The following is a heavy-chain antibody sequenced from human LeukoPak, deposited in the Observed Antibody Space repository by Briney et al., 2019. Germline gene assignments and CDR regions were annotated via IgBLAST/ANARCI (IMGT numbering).Heavy chain of an antibody. CDR1: GLTFSNYE. V-gene: IGHV3-48*03. D-gene: IGHD4-23*01. CDR2: ISSSGSIT. CDR3: ATDYGDNSTYYFYGLDV. J-gene: IGHJ6*02. Sequence: GGSLRLFRVGSGLTFSNYEMNWVRQAPGKGLEWLSYISSSGSITYQGDSVKGRFTISRDNAKNSLFLQMSSLRAEDTGVYYCATDYGDNSTYYFYGLDVWGQGTTVIVSS.